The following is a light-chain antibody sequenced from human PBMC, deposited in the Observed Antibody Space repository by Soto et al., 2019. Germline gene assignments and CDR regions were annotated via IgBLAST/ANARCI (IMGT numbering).Light chain of an antibody. CDR1: QSVGSNY. J-gene: IGKJ2*01. Sequence: EIVLTQSPGTLSFSPGERATLSCRASQSVGSNYLAWYQQKPGQAPRLLIYGASSRASGIPDRFSGSGSGTDFTLTISRLEPEDFAVDYCQQYGSSPPYTFGQGTKLEI. CDR2: GAS. V-gene: IGKV3-20*01. CDR3: QQYGSSPPYT.